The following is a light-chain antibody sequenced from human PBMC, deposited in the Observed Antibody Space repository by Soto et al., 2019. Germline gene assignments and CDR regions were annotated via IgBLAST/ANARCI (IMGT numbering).Light chain of an antibody. V-gene: IGKV3-11*01. CDR2: GAS. J-gene: IGKJ5*01. CDR3: PQSTIWPLP. CDR1: PSVTNF. Sequence: EMMMTQSPAALSLTQGERDTLTCRASPSVTNFLAWYQQKPGQAPRLLIYGASTRATGIPDRFSGWGSGTDFTLTFSSLEPEDVAVYYCPQSTIWPLPFGQGASLAI.